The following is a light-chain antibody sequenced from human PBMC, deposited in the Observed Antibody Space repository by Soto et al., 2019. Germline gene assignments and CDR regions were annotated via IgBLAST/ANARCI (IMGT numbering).Light chain of an antibody. CDR1: QSISSW. V-gene: IGKV1-5*03. CDR3: QQYNSYWT. CDR2: KAS. Sequence: DIQMTQSPSTLSASVGDRVTITCRASQSISSWLAWYQQKPGKAPNLLIYKASSLESGVPSRFSGSVSGTEFTLTISSLQPDDFATYYCQQYNSYWTFGQGTKVDIK. J-gene: IGKJ1*01.